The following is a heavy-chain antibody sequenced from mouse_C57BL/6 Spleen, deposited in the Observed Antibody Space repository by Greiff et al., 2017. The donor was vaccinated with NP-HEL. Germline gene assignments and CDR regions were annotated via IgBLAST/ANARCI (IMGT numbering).Heavy chain of an antibody. V-gene: IGHV5-4*01. J-gene: IGHJ4*01. CDR1: GFTFSSYA. Sequence: EVQRVESGGGLVKPGGSLKLSCAASGFTFSSYAMSWVRQTPEKRLEWVATISDGGSYTYYPDNGKGRFTISRDNAKNNLYLQMSHLKSEDTAMYYCARDDYYSNYEGGAMDYWGQGTSVTVSS. D-gene: IGHD2-5*01. CDR2: ISDGGSYT. CDR3: ARDDYYSNYEGGAMDY.